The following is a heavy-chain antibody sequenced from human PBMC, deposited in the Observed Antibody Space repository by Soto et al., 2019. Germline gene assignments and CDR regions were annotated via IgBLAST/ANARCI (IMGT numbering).Heavy chain of an antibody. CDR1: GFTVSSNY. J-gene: IGHJ6*02. Sequence: GGSLRLSCAASGFTVSSNYMSWVRQAPGKGLEWVSVIYSGGSTYYADSVKGRFTISRDNSKNTLYLQMNSLRAEDTAVYYCARLETGGGSSWPAYYYYYGMDVWGQGTTVTVS. V-gene: IGHV3-53*01. D-gene: IGHD6-13*01. CDR2: IYSGGST. CDR3: ARLETGGGSSWPAYYYYYGMDV.